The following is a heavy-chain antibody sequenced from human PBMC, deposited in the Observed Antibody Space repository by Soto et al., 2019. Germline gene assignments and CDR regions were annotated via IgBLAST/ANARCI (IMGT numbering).Heavy chain of an antibody. CDR2: VSSSSSYI. D-gene: IGHD3-10*01. V-gene: IGHV3-21*01. Sequence: EVQLVGSGGGLVKPGGSLRLSCAASGFTFSGHTINWVRQAPGKGLEWVSSVSSSSSYIYYADSVKGRFTVSRDNAEKSLYLQMNSLRAEDTAIYYCARCMGFDGSGYAFFDSWGQGTLVTVSS. J-gene: IGHJ4*02. CDR1: GFTFSGHT. CDR3: ARCMGFDGSGYAFFDS.